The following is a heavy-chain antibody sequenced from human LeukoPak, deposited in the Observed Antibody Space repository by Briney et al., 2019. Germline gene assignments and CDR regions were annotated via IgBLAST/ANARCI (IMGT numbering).Heavy chain of an antibody. D-gene: IGHD1-26*01. J-gene: IGHJ4*02. CDR3: AKGELPNDYFDY. CDR1: GFTFSSYA. CDR2: ISGSGGST. Sequence: GESLKISCAASGFTFSSYAMSWVRQAPGKGLEWVSAISGSGGSTYYADSVKGRFTISRDNSKNTLYLQMNSLRAEDTAVYYCAKGELPNDYFDYWGQGTLVTVSS. V-gene: IGHV3-23*01.